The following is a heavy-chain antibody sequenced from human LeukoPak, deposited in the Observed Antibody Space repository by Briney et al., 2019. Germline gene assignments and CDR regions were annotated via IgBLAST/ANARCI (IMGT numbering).Heavy chain of an antibody. CDR2: IYYSGST. V-gene: IGHV4-59*08. J-gene: IGHJ1*01. CDR3: ARHGCVGGSCYRGEVLQH. CDR1: GXSISSYY. D-gene: IGHD2-15*01. Sequence: SETLSLTWTVSGXSISSYYRSWIRQPPGKGLESIGYIYYSGSTNYNPSLKSRVTISVDTSKNQFSLRLSSVTAADRAVYYCARHGCVGGSCYRGEVLQHWGQGTLVTVSS.